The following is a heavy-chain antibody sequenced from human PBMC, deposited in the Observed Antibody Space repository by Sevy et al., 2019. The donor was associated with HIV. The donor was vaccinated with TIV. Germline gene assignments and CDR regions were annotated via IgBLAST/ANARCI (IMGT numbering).Heavy chain of an antibody. CDR1: GGTSSSYA. CDR2: IIPIFGTA. D-gene: IGHD2-2*02. CDR3: ARDAPGYCSSTSCYTRLSLYNWFDP. Sequence: ASVKVSCKASGGTSSSYAISWVRRAPRQGLEWMGGIIPIFGTANYAQKFQGRVTITADESTSTAYMELSSLRSEDTAVYYCARDAPGYCSSTSCYTRLSLYNWFDPWGQGTLVTVSS. J-gene: IGHJ5*02. V-gene: IGHV1-69*01.